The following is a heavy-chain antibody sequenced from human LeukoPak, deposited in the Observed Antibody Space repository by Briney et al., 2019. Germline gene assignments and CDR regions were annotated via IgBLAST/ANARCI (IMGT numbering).Heavy chain of an antibody. V-gene: IGHV3-23*01. Sequence: GGSLRLSCAASGFTFSSYGMSWVRQAPGKGLEWVSAISGSGGSTYYADSVKGRFTISRDNSKNTLYLQMNSLRAEDTAVYYCARGGLLLWFGGRDDAFDIWGQGTMVTVSS. CDR3: ARGGLLLWFGGRDDAFDI. D-gene: IGHD3-10*01. J-gene: IGHJ3*02. CDR1: GFTFSSYG. CDR2: ISGSGGST.